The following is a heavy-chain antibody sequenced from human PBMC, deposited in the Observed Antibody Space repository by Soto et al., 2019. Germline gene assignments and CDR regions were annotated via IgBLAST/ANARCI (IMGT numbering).Heavy chain of an antibody. CDR1: RGRLGNSA. Sequence: SVKVSCKASRGRLGNSAINWVRQTPGQGLEWLGGFIPVYRTLNYAQKFQGRVTITADESTGTAYMTLSSLASDDTAVYYCATGVIWIGYFTVDSWGQGTRVTVSS. CDR2: FIPVYRTL. D-gene: IGHD3-3*01. CDR3: ATGVIWIGYFTVDS. J-gene: IGHJ4*02. V-gene: IGHV1-69*13.